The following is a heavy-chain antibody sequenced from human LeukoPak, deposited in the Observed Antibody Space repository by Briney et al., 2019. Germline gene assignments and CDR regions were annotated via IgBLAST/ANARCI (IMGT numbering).Heavy chain of an antibody. Sequence: SETLSLTCTVSGGSISSSSYYWGWIRQPPGKGLEGIGSIYYSGSTYYNPSLKSRVTISVDTSKNQFSLKLSSVTAADTAVYYCVRGHGAAAGIDYWGQGTLVTVSS. J-gene: IGHJ4*02. D-gene: IGHD6-13*01. CDR1: GGSISSSSYY. CDR2: IYYSGST. CDR3: VRGHGAAAGIDY. V-gene: IGHV4-39*07.